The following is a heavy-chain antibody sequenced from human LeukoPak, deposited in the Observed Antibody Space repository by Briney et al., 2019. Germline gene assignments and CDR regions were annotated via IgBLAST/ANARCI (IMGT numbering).Heavy chain of an antibody. Sequence: SQTLSLTCTVSGGSISSGDYYWSWIRQPPGKGLEWIGYIYYSGSTYYNPSLKSRVTISVDTSKNQFSLKLNSVTAADTAVYYFARDVSSTLILDFWGQGTLVTVSS. V-gene: IGHV4-30-4*08. J-gene: IGHJ4*02. D-gene: IGHD2-21*01. CDR2: IYYSGST. CDR3: ARDVSSTLILDF. CDR1: GGSISSGDYY.